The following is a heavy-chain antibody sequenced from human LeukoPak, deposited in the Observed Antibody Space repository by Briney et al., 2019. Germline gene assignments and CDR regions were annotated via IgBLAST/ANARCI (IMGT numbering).Heavy chain of an antibody. D-gene: IGHD6-13*01. Sequence: ASVKVSFKASGGTVSSYAISWVRQAPGQGLEWMGRIIPILAITHYAQKFQGRVTITADKSTSTAYMELSSLRSEDTAVYYCARDLAAVALSKVDAFDIWGQGTMVTVSS. V-gene: IGHV1-69*04. CDR2: IIPILAIT. J-gene: IGHJ3*02. CDR1: GGTVSSYA. CDR3: ARDLAAVALSKVDAFDI.